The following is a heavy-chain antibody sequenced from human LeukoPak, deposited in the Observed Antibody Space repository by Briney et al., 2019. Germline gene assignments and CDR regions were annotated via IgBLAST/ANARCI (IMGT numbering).Heavy chain of an antibody. D-gene: IGHD1-1*01. CDR2: IWYDGSNK. CDR1: GFTFSSYG. Sequence: PGGSLRLSCAASGFTFSSYGMHWVRQAPGKGLEWVAVIWYDGSNKYYADSVKGRFTISRDDSKNTLYLQMNSLKTEDTAVYYCTTGGTYWGQGTLVTVSS. J-gene: IGHJ4*02. V-gene: IGHV3-33*01. CDR3: TTGGTY.